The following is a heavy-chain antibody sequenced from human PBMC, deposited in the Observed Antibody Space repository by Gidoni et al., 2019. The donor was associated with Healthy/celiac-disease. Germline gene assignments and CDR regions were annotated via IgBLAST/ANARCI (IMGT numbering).Heavy chain of an antibody. CDR3: ARVDLGYCSGGRCYSTWYFDL. J-gene: IGHJ2*01. CDR2: IKQDGSEK. Sequence: EVQLVESGGGLVQPGGSLRLSCAASGFTFSSYWMRWVRQAPGKGLGWVANIKQDGSEKYYVDSVKGRFTISRDNAKNSLYLQMNSLRAEDTAVYYCARVDLGYCSGGRCYSTWYFDLWGRGTLVTVSS. CDR1: GFTFSSYW. D-gene: IGHD2-15*01. V-gene: IGHV3-7*01.